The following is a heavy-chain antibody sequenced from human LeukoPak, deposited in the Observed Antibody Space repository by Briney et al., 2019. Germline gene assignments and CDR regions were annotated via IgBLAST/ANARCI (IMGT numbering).Heavy chain of an antibody. CDR3: ASSNGDFWSGYPPDY. D-gene: IGHD3-3*01. J-gene: IGHJ4*02. Sequence: ASVKVSCKASGYTFTSYYMHWVRQAPGQGLEWMGIINPSGGSTSYAQKFQGRVTMTRDTSTSTVFMELSSLRSEDTAVYYCASSNGDFWSGYPPDYWGQGTLVTVSS. CDR1: GYTFTSYY. CDR2: INPSGGST. V-gene: IGHV1-46*01.